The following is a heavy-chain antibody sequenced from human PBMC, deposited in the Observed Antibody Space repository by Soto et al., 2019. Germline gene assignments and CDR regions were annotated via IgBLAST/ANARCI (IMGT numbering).Heavy chain of an antibody. Sequence: ASVKVSCKASGFTFTSSAMQWVRQARGQRLEWIGWIVVGSGNTNYAQKFQERVTITRDMSTSTAYMELSSLRSEDTAVYYCAAINWNYGFYFDYWGQGTLVTVSS. CDR2: IVVGSGNT. D-gene: IGHD1-7*01. V-gene: IGHV1-58*02. CDR3: AAINWNYGFYFDY. J-gene: IGHJ4*02. CDR1: GFTFTSSA.